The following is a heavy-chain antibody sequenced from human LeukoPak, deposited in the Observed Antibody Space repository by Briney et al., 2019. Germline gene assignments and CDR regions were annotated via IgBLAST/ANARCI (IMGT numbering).Heavy chain of an antibody. Sequence: GESLKISCEASGYTFSNYWIGWVRQMPGKGLEWMGVIYLGDSDTRYSPSFQGQVTISADKSISTAYLQWSSLKASDTAMYYCARRGGYFYLDYWGQGTLVTVSS. CDR1: GYTFSNYW. V-gene: IGHV5-51*01. D-gene: IGHD3-22*01. J-gene: IGHJ4*02. CDR2: IYLGDSDT. CDR3: ARRGGYFYLDY.